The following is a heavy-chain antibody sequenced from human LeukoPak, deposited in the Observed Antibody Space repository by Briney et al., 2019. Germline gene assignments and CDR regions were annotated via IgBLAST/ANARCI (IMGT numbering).Heavy chain of an antibody. Sequence: PGGSLRLSCAASGLTFSGHWMNWVRQAPGKGLEWVANIKPDGSGTNYVDSVKGRFTISRDNAKNSAYLQINSLRAEDTALYYCLASSGYWGQGTLVSVSS. D-gene: IGHD1-14*01. CDR3: LASSGY. CDR2: IKPDGSGT. CDR1: GLTFSGHW. V-gene: IGHV3-7*05. J-gene: IGHJ4*02.